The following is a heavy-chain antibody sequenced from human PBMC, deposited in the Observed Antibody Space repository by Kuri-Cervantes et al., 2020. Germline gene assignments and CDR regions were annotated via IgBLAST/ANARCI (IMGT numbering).Heavy chain of an antibody. V-gene: IGHV1-2*02. Sequence: ASVKVSCKASGYTFTGYYMHWVRQAPGQGLEWMGWINPNSGGTNYAQKFQGRVTMTRDTSISTAYMELRRLRSDDTAVYYCAREVRDFGDPRGDYWGQGTLVTVSS. CDR3: AREVRDFGDPRGDY. J-gene: IGHJ4*02. CDR1: GYTFTGYY. CDR2: INPNSGGT. D-gene: IGHD4-17*01.